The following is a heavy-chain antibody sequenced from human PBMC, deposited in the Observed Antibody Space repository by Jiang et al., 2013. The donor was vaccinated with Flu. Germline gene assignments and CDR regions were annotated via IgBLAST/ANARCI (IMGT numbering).Heavy chain of an antibody. V-gene: IGHV3-30*04. D-gene: IGHD6-6*01. CDR2: ISYDGSNK. J-gene: IGHJ4*02. CDR3: ARDPLIAARPGYFDY. CDR1: GFTFSSYA. Sequence: GVVQPGRSLRLSCAASGFTFSSYAMHWVRQAPGKGLGWVAVISYDGSNKYHADSVKGRFTISRDNSKNTLYLQMNSLRAEDTAVYYCARDPLIAARPGYFDYWGQGTLVTVSS.